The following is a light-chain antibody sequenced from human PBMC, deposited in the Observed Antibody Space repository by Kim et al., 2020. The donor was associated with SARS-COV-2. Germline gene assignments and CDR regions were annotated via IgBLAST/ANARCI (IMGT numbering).Light chain of an antibody. Sequence: SYELTQPPSVSVAPGKTARITCGGNNIGSKSVHWYQQKPGQAPVLVIYYDSDRPSGIPERFSGYNSGNTATLTISRVEAGDEADYYCQVWDSSSEHRVFGGGTQLSVL. CDR2: YDS. J-gene: IGLJ3*02. V-gene: IGLV3-21*04. CDR3: QVWDSSSEHRV. CDR1: NIGSKS.